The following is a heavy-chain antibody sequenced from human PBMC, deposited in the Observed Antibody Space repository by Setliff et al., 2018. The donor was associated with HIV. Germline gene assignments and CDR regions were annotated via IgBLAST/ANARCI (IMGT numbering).Heavy chain of an antibody. V-gene: IGHV3-74*01. J-gene: IGHJ3*01. CDR3: ARGQFRLRPDSLDL. D-gene: IGHD2-21*01. CDR2: INVDGSSI. Sequence: GGSLRLSCAASGFTFTDYWMHWVRQVPGQGLVWVSRINVDGSSISYADSVKGRFTISRDDSKNTLYLQMNSLRAEDTAVYYCARGQFRLRPDSLDLWGQGTLVTVSS. CDR1: GFTFTDYW.